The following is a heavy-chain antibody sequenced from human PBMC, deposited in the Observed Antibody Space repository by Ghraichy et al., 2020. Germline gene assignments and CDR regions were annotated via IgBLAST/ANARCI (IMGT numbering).Heavy chain of an antibody. CDR2: ISSTGTT. J-gene: IGHJ5*02. Sequence: SQTLSLTCTVSGDSISRSTYYWGWIRQPPGKGLEWIGSISSTGTTDDNPSLKSRLTLSVDTTKNQFSLKLSSVTAADTAVYYCARHKRGCYSTGCYRDWFDPWGQGTQVTVSS. V-gene: IGHV4-39*01. CDR3: ARHKRGCYSTGCYRDWFDP. CDR1: GDSISRSTYY. D-gene: IGHD2-2*02.